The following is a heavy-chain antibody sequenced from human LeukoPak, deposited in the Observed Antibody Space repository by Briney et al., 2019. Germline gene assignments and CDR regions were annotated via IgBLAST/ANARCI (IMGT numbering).Heavy chain of an antibody. CDR2: MSYHGRDK. CDR1: GFTFNRFG. CDR3: ARSYVSSVVFSGFDY. J-gene: IGHJ4*02. V-gene: IGHV3-30*03. D-gene: IGHD3-16*01. Sequence: GGSLRLSWAASGFTFNRFGMHWVRQAPGKGLEWVAVMSYHGRDKYFSGSVRGRFSISRDNSKNTLYLQMTGLRPEDTALYYCARSYVSSVVFSGFDYWGQGVLVTVSS.